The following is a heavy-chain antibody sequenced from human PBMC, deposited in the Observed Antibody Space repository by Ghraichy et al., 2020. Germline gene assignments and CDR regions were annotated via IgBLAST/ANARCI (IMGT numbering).Heavy chain of an antibody. Sequence: SETLSLTCTVSGSSISSSTYYWGWIRQPPGKGLEWIGSIYYSGNTYYNPSLKSRVTISVDMSKNQFSLKLSSVTAADTAVYFCATLKGGYDSSGYYYYYYYMNVWGKGTTVTVSS. D-gene: IGHD3-22*01. CDR1: GSSISSSTYY. V-gene: IGHV4-39*01. CDR3: ATLKGGYDSSGYYYYYYYMNV. CDR2: IYYSGNT. J-gene: IGHJ6*03.